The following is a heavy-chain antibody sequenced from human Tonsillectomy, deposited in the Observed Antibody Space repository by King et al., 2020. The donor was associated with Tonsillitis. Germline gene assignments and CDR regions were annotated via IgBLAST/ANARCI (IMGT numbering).Heavy chain of an antibody. Sequence: LQLQESGPGLVKPSQTLSLTCTVSGGSISSGDYYWSRIRQPAGKGLEWIGRIYTSGSTNYNPSLKSRVTISVATSKKQFSLKLSSVTAADTAVDYLAGDRGGWELVFDYWGQGTLVTVSS. CDR1: GGSISSGDYY. V-gene: IGHV4-61*02. CDR2: IYTSGST. D-gene: IGHD1-26*01. J-gene: IGHJ4*02. CDR3: AGDRGGWELVFDY.